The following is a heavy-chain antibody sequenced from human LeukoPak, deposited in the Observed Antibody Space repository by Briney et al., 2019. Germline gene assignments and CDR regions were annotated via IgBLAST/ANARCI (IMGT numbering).Heavy chain of an antibody. D-gene: IGHD3-10*01. V-gene: IGHV3-30-3*01. J-gene: IGHJ4*02. Sequence: PGRSLRLSCAASGFTFSGYAMHWVRQAPGKGLEWVAVISYDGSNEYYADSVKGRFTISRDNSKNTLYLQMNSLSVEDTAVYYCVRVGYYASGPFSYFDYWGQGTLVTVSS. CDR1: GFTFSGYA. CDR2: ISYDGSNE. CDR3: VRVGYYASGPFSYFDY.